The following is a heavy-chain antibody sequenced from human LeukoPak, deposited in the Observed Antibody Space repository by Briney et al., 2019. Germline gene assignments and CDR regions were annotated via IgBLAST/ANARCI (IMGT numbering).Heavy chain of an antibody. CDR2: IYYSGST. V-gene: IGHV4-39*01. CDR3: ARTSIVGATYAFDI. D-gene: IGHD1-26*01. Sequence: SETLSLTCTVSGGSISGSSYYWGWIRQPPGKGLEWIGSIYYSGSTYYNPSLKSRVTISVDTSKNQFSLKLSSVTAADTAVYYCARTSIVGATYAFDIWGQGTMVTVSS. J-gene: IGHJ3*02. CDR1: GGSISGSSYY.